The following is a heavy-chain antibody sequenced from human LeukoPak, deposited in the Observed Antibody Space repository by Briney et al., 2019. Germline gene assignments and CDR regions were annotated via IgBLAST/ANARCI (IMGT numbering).Heavy chain of an antibody. J-gene: IGHJ5*02. CDR1: GFTFSSYA. Sequence: PGGSLRLSCAASGFTFSSYAMSWVRQAPGKGLEWASAISGSGGSTYYADSVKGRFTISRDNSKNTLYLQMNSLRAEDTAVYYCAKGIAAAGTRGPNWFDPWGQGTLVTVSS. D-gene: IGHD6-13*01. V-gene: IGHV3-23*01. CDR3: AKGIAAAGTRGPNWFDP. CDR2: ISGSGGST.